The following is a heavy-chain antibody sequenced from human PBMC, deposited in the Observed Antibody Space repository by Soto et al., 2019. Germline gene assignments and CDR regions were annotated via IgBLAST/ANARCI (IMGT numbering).Heavy chain of an antibody. CDR2: ISGRGLST. CDR3: ARASRITIFGVVNGMDV. CDR1: AFTFSSYA. V-gene: IGHV3-23*01. Sequence: PGGSLRLSCAASAFTFSSYAMSWVRQAPGKGLEWVSTISGRGLSTYYADSVKGRFTISRDNAKNSLYLQMNSLRAEDTAVYYCARASRITIFGVVNGMDVWGQGTTVTISS. D-gene: IGHD3-3*01. J-gene: IGHJ6*02.